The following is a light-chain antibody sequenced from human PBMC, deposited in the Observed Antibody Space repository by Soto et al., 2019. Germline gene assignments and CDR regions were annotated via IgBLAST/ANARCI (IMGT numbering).Light chain of an antibody. Sequence: ESVLTQSPATLSLSPGERATLSCRASQSVSSYLAWYQQKPGQSPRLLIYEASNRATGIPARFSGSGSGTDFTLTISRLEHEDFAVYYCQQYRTFGHGTKVDIK. CDR1: QSVSSY. CDR2: EAS. V-gene: IGKV3-11*01. CDR3: QQYRT. J-gene: IGKJ1*01.